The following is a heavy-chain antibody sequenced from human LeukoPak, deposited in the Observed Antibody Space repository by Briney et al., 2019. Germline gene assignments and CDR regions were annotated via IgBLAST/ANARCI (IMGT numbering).Heavy chain of an antibody. CDR3: ARAGQYSGYVQRYYYYYMDV. Sequence: PSETLSLTCAVYGGSFSGYYWSWIRQPPGKGLEWIGEINHSGSTNYNPSLKSRVTISVDTSKNQFSLKLSSVTAADTAVYYCARAGQYSGYVQRYYYYYMDVWGKGTTVTVSS. V-gene: IGHV4-34*01. J-gene: IGHJ6*03. CDR2: INHSGST. CDR1: GGSFSGYY. D-gene: IGHD5-12*01.